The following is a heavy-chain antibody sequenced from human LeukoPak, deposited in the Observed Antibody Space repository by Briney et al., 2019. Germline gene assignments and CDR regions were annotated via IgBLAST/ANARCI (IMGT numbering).Heavy chain of an antibody. CDR2: ISSSRNDI. V-gene: IGHV3-21*01. D-gene: IGHD2-15*01. Sequence: GGSLRLSCAASGFTFSSYSLNWVRQAPGKGLEWVSSISSSRNDIYADSVKGRFTISRDNSKNTLYLQMNSLRAEDTAVYYCAKDRSGAAGYWGQGTLVTVSS. CDR3: AKDRSGAAGY. J-gene: IGHJ4*02. CDR1: GFTFSSYS.